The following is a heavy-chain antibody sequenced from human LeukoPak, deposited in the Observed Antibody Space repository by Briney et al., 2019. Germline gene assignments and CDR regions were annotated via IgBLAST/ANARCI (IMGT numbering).Heavy chain of an antibody. J-gene: IGHJ6*02. Sequence: SVKVSCKASGGTFSSYAISWVRQAPGQGLEWMGRIIPILGIANYAQKFQGRVTITADKSTSTAYMELSSLRSEDTAVYYCAKTLGTFYGGYGMDVWGQGTAVTVSS. V-gene: IGHV1-69*04. CDR1: GGTFSSYA. CDR2: IIPILGIA. D-gene: IGHD2/OR15-2a*01. CDR3: AKTLGTFYGGYGMDV.